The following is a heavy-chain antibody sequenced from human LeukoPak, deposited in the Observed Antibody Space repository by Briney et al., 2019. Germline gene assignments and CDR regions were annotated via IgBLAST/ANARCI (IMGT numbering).Heavy chain of an antibody. V-gene: IGHV3-74*01. CDR3: ARDRDGYNSFDY. J-gene: IGHJ4*02. CDR1: GFTFSSYW. Sequence: PVGSLRLSCAASGFTFSSYWMHWVRQAPGKGLMWVSRINSDGSSTSYADSVKGRLTISRDNAKNTLYLQMNSLRAEDTAVYYCARDRDGYNSFDYWGQGTLVTVSS. CDR2: INSDGSST. D-gene: IGHD5-24*01.